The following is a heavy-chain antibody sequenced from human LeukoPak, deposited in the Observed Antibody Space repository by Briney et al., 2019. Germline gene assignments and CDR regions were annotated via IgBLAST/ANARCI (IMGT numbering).Heavy chain of an antibody. V-gene: IGHV1-46*01. CDR3: ASAVVAATYNWFDP. J-gene: IGHJ5*02. CDR1: GHTFTSYY. Sequence: ASVKVSCKASGHTFTSYYMHWVRQAPGQGLEWMGIINPSGGSTSYAQKFQGRVTMTRDTSISTAYMELSRLRSDDTAVYYCASAVVAATYNWFDPWGQGTLVTVSS. CDR2: INPSGGST. D-gene: IGHD2-15*01.